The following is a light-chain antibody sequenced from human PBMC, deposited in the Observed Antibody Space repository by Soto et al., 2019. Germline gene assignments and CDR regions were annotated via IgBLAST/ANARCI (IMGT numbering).Light chain of an antibody. CDR1: QSIKSD. Sequence: EIVMTQSPATLTVSPGERATLSCRASQSIKSDLAWYQQKPGQAPRLLIYAASTRATGIPARFSGSGSGTEFTLTINSLQSEDVAVYYCHQYNKWPPYTFGQGTRLEI. V-gene: IGKV3-15*01. CDR3: HQYNKWPPYT. CDR2: AAS. J-gene: IGKJ2*01.